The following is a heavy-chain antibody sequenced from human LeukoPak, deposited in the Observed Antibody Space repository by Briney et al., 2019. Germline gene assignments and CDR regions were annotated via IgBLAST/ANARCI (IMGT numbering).Heavy chain of an antibody. Sequence: SETLSLTCTVSSGSISSSSYYWGWIRQPPGKGLEWIGSIYYSGSTYYNPSLKSRVTISVDTSKNQFSLKLSSVTAADTAVYYCARPGREFDPWGQGTLVTVSS. CDR1: SGSISSSSYY. CDR3: ARPGREFDP. J-gene: IGHJ5*02. CDR2: IYYSGST. D-gene: IGHD3-10*01. V-gene: IGHV4-39*01.